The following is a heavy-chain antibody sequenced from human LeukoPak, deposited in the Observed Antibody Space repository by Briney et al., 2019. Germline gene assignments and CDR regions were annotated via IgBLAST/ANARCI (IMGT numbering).Heavy chain of an antibody. CDR3: ARESLVDYNFYYMDV. Sequence: PGGSLRLSCEASGFTFSNYYMSWIRQAPGKGLEWVSHIKGNGATTYYADSVKGRFTISGDNAKNSLYLQMNSLRVEDTALYYCARESLVDYNFYYMDVWGKGTTVTVSS. CDR1: GFTFSNYY. CDR2: IKGNGATT. J-gene: IGHJ6*03. V-gene: IGHV3-11*01. D-gene: IGHD1-26*01.